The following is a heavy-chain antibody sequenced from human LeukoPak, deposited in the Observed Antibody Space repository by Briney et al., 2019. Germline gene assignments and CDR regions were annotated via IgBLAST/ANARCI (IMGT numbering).Heavy chain of an antibody. CDR1: GGSISSYY. V-gene: IGHV4-4*09. D-gene: IGHD4-11*01. J-gene: IGHJ5*02. CDR2: IYTSGST. CDR3: ARTMGYSNYVSWFDP. Sequence: SGTLSLTCTVSGGSISSYYWSWIRQPPGKGLEWIGYIYTSGSTNYNPSLKSRVTISVDTSKNQFSLKLSSVTAADTAVYYCARTMGYSNYVSWFDPWGQGTLVTVSS.